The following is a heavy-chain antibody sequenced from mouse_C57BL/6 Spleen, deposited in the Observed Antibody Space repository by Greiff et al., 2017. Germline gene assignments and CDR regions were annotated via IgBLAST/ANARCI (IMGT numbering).Heavy chain of an antibody. D-gene: IGHD6-1*01. V-gene: IGHV1-54*01. CDR2: INPGSGGI. CDR1: GYAFTNYV. Sequence: VLLQQSGAGLVRPGTSVKVSCKASGYAFTNYVIEWVKQGPGQGLEWIGEINPGSGGINYDEKVKGKATLTGDNSYSTTYMQLSSLTSEDSAVYFCARSNEAYTIDYWGQGTSLTVSS. CDR3: ARSNEAYTIDY. J-gene: IGHJ2*02.